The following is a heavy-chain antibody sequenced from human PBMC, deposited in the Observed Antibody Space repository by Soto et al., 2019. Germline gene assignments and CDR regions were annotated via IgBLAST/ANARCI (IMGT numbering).Heavy chain of an antibody. CDR1: GGSISSYY. CDR3: ARGNVLRYFDWSNYYYGMDV. J-gene: IGHJ6*02. Sequence: PSETLSLTCTVSGGSISSYYWSWIRQPPGKGLEWIGYIYYSGSTNYNPSLKSRVTISVDTSKNQFSLKLSSVTAADTAVYYCARGNVLRYFDWSNYYYGMDVWGQGTTVTVSS. D-gene: IGHD3-9*01. CDR2: IYYSGST. V-gene: IGHV4-59*01.